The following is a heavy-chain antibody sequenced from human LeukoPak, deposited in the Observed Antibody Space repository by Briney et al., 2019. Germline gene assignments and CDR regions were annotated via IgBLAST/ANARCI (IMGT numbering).Heavy chain of an antibody. Sequence: ASVKVSCKASGYTFIGYYMHWVRQAPGQGLEWMGWINPNSGGTNYAQKFQGRVTLTRDTSISTAYMELSRLRSDDTAVYYCARVYCSDSSCSTGRWFDPWGQGTLVTVSS. V-gene: IGHV1-2*02. CDR2: INPNSGGT. CDR3: ARVYCSDSSCSTGRWFDP. J-gene: IGHJ5*02. D-gene: IGHD2-2*01. CDR1: GYTFIGYY.